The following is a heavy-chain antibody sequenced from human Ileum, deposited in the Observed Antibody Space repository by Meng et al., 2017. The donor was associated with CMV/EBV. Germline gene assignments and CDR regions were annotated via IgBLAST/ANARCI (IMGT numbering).Heavy chain of an antibody. CDR2: IRTDNGDT. CDR1: GYTFTVYT. CDR3: ARDNWGSDY. J-gene: IGHJ4*02. D-gene: IGHD7-27*01. V-gene: IGHV1-2*06. Sequence: QVQVVQSGAEVKKPGASVKVSCKTSGYTFTVYTIHWARQAPGQGLEWIGRIRTDNGDTYYAQKFHGRVTMARDTSISTAYMELSGLKSDDTAIYYCARDNWGSDYWGQGTLVTVSS.